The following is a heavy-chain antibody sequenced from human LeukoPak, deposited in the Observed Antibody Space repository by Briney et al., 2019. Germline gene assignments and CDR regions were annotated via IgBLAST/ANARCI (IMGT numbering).Heavy chain of an antibody. D-gene: IGHD3-10*01. CDR3: ARAEYYGSGSSTAFDI. Sequence: GASVKVSCKASGCTFTGYYMHWVRQAPGQGLEWMGWINPNSGGTNYAQKFQGRVTMTRDTSISTAYMELSRLRSDDTAVYYCARAEYYGSGSSTAFDIWGQGTMVTVSS. J-gene: IGHJ3*02. CDR2: INPNSGGT. CDR1: GCTFTGYY. V-gene: IGHV1-2*02.